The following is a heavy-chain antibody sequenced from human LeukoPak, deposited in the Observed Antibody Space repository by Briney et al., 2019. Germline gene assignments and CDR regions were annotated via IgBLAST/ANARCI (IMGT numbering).Heavy chain of an antibody. CDR3: ASIAVADGGAFDY. CDR2: INHSGST. CDR1: GGSFSGCY. Sequence: SETLSLTCAVYGGSFSGCYWSWIRQPPGKGLEWIGEINHSGSTNYNPSLKSRVTISVDTSKNQFSLKLSSVTAADTAVYYCASIAVADGGAFDYWGQGTLVTVSS. D-gene: IGHD6-19*01. V-gene: IGHV4-34*01. J-gene: IGHJ4*02.